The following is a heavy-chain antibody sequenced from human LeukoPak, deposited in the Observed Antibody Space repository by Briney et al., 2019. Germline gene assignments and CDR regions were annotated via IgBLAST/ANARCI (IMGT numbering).Heavy chain of an antibody. D-gene: IGHD6-19*01. Sequence: GRSLRLSCAASGFTFSSYSMNWVRQAPGKGLEWVSYISSSSSTIYYADSVKGRFTISRDNAKNSLYLQMNSLRAEDTAVYYCARDVGSGWYYYYGMDVWGQGTTVTVSS. CDR2: ISSSSSTI. CDR3: ARDVGSGWYYYYGMDV. V-gene: IGHV3-48*04. CDR1: GFTFSSYS. J-gene: IGHJ6*02.